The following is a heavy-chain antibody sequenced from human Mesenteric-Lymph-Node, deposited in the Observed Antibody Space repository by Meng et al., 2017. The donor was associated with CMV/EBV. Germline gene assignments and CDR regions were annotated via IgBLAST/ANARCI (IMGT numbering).Heavy chain of an antibody. CDR1: GGSISISSYY. CDR2: IYFSGST. Sequence: GSLRLSCTVFGGSISISSYYWGWIRQPPGKGLEWIGSIYFSGSTNYNPSLKSRVTISVDTSKNQFSLKPSSVTAADAAVYYCARRRGYNWFDPWGRGTLVTVSS. J-gene: IGHJ5*02. CDR3: ARRRGYNWFDP. V-gene: IGHV4-39*01.